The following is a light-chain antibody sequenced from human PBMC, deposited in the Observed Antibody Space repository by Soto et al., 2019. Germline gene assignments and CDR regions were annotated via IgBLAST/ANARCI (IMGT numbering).Light chain of an antibody. J-gene: IGLJ1*01. CDR2: EVS. CDR1: SSDVGAYDY. Sequence: QSALTQPASVSGSPGQSITISCTRTSSDVGAYDYVSWYQQHPDKAPKLMIYEVSNRPSGVSNRFSGSKSVNTATLTISGLQAEDEADYYCSSYTSSSTRVFGNGTKVTVL. CDR3: SSYTSSSTRV. V-gene: IGLV2-14*03.